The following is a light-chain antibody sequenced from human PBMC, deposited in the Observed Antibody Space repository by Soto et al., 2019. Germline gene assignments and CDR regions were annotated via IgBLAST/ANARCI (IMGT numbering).Light chain of an antibody. CDR3: SSYTSSSTYV. Sequence: VLTQPASVSGSPGQSITISCTGTSSDVGRYNYVSWYQQHPGKVPKLMIYEVSNRPSGVSNRFSGSKSGNTASLTISGLQAEDEADYYCSSYTSSSTYVFGTGTKVTVL. CDR2: EVS. J-gene: IGLJ1*01. V-gene: IGLV2-14*01. CDR1: SSDVGRYNY.